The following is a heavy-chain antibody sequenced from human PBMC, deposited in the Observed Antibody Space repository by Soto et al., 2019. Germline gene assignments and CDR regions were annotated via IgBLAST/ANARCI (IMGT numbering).Heavy chain of an antibody. V-gene: IGHV1-2*02. Sequence: QVQLVHSGAEVKKPGASVKVSCKASGYTFTVFYIHWVRQAPGQGLEWMGGINPNTGGTNYAQKFQGRVTMTRDTSISTAYMELSRLRSDDTAVYYCASPNCSSTLCFDFLPALSDFYYYVMDVWGQGTTVTVSS. CDR3: ASPNCSSTLCFDFLPALSDFYYYVMDV. D-gene: IGHD2-2*01. J-gene: IGHJ6*02. CDR2: INPNTGGT. CDR1: GYTFTVFY.